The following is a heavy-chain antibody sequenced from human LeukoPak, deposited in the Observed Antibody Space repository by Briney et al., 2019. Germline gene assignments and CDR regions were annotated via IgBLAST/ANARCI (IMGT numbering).Heavy chain of an antibody. Sequence: GGSLRLSCAASGFAFSSYAMSWVRQAPGKGLEWVSAISGSGGSTYYADSVKGRFTISRDNSKNTLYLQMNSLRAEDTAVYYCAKDVVRGVMWYFDYWGQGTLVTVSS. CDR3: AKDVVRGVMWYFDY. V-gene: IGHV3-23*01. J-gene: IGHJ4*02. CDR1: GFAFSSYA. D-gene: IGHD3-10*01. CDR2: ISGSGGST.